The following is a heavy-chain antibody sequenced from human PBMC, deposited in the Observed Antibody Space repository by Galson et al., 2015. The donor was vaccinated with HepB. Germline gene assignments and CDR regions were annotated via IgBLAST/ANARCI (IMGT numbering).Heavy chain of an antibody. CDR3: ARDALFYSSGWTNWFDP. Sequence: SLRLSCAAPAFTFSSSGLLWVPEAPGKGLEGVPGFWCDGGNRYYAAAVTGRFTISRDSSKNTLYLHMSSLRAEDSAVYYCARDALFYSSGWTNWFDPWGQGTLVTVSS. J-gene: IGHJ5*02. V-gene: IGHV3-33*01. D-gene: IGHD6-19*01. CDR1: AFTFSSSG. CDR2: FWCDGGNR.